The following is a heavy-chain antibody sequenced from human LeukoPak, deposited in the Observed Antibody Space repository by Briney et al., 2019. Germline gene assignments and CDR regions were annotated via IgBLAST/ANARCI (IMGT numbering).Heavy chain of an antibody. D-gene: IGHD1-26*01. CDR2: IYPSNPDT. Sequence: GESLKISCKGSGYSFNEYWIGWVRQMPGEGLVWMGLIYPSNPDTRYGPSFQGHITISVDKSISTAYLQWRSAKASDAARYYCDSLPQSVYFDYWGQGTLVTVSS. CDR1: GYSFNEYW. J-gene: IGHJ4*02. V-gene: IGHV5-51*01. CDR3: DSLPQSVYFDY.